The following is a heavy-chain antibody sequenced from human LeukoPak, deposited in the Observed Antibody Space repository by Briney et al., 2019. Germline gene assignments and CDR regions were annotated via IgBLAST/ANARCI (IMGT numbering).Heavy chain of an antibody. D-gene: IGHD6-13*01. CDR1: GGSLSGYY. CDR3: ARGSWSYYYMDV. Sequence: SSETLSLTCAVSGGSLSGYYWTWIRQPPGKGLEWIGYIYTSGSTNYSPSLKSRVTISVDTSKNQFSLKLSSVTAADTAVYYCARGSWSYYYMDVWGKGTTVTISS. V-gene: IGHV4-59*01. CDR2: IYTSGST. J-gene: IGHJ6*03.